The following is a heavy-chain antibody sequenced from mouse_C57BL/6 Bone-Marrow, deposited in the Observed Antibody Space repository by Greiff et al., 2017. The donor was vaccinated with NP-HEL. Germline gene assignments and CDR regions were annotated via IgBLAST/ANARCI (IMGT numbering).Heavy chain of an antibody. V-gene: IGHV1-59*01. CDR1: GYTFTSYW. CDR3: ADDGYYGYFDY. J-gene: IGHJ2*01. D-gene: IGHD2-3*01. CDR2: IDPSDSYT. Sequence: QVQLKESGAELVRPGTSVKLSCKASGYTFTSYWMHWVKQRPGQGLEWIGVIDPSDSYTNYNQKFKGKATLTVDTSSSTAYMQLSSLTSEDSAVYYCADDGYYGYFDYWGQGTTLTVSS.